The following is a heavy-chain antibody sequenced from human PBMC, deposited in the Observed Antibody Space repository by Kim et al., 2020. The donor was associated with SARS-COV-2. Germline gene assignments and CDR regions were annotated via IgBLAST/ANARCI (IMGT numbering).Heavy chain of an antibody. CDR3: ARGYDSSGYRLDY. V-gene: IGHV4-30-4*01. Sequence: SETLSLTCTVSGGSISSGDYYWNWIRQPPGKGLEWIGYIYYSGSTYYNPSLKSGVTISIDTSKIQFSLKLSSVTAADTAVYYCARGYDSSGYRLDYWGQGTLVTVSS. CDR1: GGSISSGDYY. D-gene: IGHD3-22*01. CDR2: IYYSGST. J-gene: IGHJ4*02.